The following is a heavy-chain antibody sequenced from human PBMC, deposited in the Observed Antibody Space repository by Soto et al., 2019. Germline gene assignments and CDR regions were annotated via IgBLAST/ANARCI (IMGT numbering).Heavy chain of an antibody. CDR2: IIPIFGTA. Sequence: QVQLVQSGAEVKKPGSSVKVSCKASGGTFSSYAISWVRQAPGQGLEWMGGIIPIFGTANYAQKFQGRVTITADESTSTAYMELSSLRSEDTAVYYCARDPRTLGYCGGGSCPGYYYYGMDVWGQGTTVTVSS. CDR3: ARDPRTLGYCGGGSCPGYYYYGMDV. J-gene: IGHJ6*02. V-gene: IGHV1-69*01. D-gene: IGHD2-15*01. CDR1: GGTFSSYA.